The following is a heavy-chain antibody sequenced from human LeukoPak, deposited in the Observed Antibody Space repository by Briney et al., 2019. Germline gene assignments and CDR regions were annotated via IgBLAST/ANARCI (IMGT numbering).Heavy chain of an antibody. D-gene: IGHD3-3*01. V-gene: IGHV3-30*02. CDR3: AKIGRFWSGSGAFDI. J-gene: IGHJ3*02. CDR1: GFTFSSYG. CDR2: IRYDGSNK. Sequence: PGGSLRLSCAASGFTFSSYGMHWVRQAPGKGLEWVAFIRYDGSNKYYADSVKGRFTISRDNSKNTLYLQMNSLRAEDTAVYYCAKIGRFWSGSGAFDIWGQGTMVTVSS.